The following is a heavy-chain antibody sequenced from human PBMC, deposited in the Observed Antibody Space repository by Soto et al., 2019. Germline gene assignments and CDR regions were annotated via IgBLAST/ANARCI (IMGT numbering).Heavy chain of an antibody. CDR3: TRLAYSTTWYGFDF. CDR1: GFTFSGYA. V-gene: IGHV3-73*01. D-gene: IGHD6-13*01. Sequence: PGGSLRLSCAASGFTFSGYAMSWVRQASGKGLEWVGRIKNKASNYATAYAASVKGRFTIPRDDSENTAYLQMNSLKTEDTAVYFCTRLAYSTTWYGFDFWGHGTLVTVSS. J-gene: IGHJ4*01. CDR2: IKNKASNYAT.